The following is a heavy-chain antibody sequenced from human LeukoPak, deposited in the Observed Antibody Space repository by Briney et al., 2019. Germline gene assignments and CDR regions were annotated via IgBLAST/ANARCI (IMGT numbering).Heavy chain of an antibody. J-gene: IGHJ6*04. Sequence: GGSLRLSCAASGFTFSSYEMNWVRQAPGKGLEWVSYISSSGSTIYYADSVKGRFTISRDNAKNSLYLQMNSLRAEDTAIYYCARDPMLNYGVYMDVWGKGTTVTISS. D-gene: IGHD5/OR15-5a*01. CDR2: ISSSGSTI. CDR3: ARDPMLNYGVYMDV. V-gene: IGHV3-48*03. CDR1: GFTFSSYE.